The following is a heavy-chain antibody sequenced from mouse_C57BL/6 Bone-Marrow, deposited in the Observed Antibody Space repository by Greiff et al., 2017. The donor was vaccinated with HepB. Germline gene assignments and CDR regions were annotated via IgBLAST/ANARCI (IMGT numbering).Heavy chain of an antibody. V-gene: IGHV1-50*01. CDR2: IDPSDSYT. CDR3: ARVSTAQATFAY. D-gene: IGHD3-2*02. CDR1: GYTFTSYW. J-gene: IGHJ3*01. Sequence: VQLQQPGAELVKPGASVKLSCKASGYTFTSYWMQWVKQRPGQGLEWIGEIDPSDSYTNYNQKFKGKATLTVDTSSSTAYMQLSSLTSEDSAVYYCARVSTAQATFAYWGQGTLVTVSA.